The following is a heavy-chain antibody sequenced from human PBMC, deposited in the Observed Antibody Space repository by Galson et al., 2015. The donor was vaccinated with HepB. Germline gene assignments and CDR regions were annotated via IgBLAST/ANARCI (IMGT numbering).Heavy chain of an antibody. D-gene: IGHD2-15*01. CDR2: INEDGSQK. V-gene: IGHV3-7*01. Sequence: SLRLSCAASGLTFSNYWMTWVRQAPGKGLEWVANINEDGSQKSYGDSVKGRFTISRDNGKNSLYLRMNGLRVEDTAVYYCARFARIPDHWGQGTLVTVSS. CDR3: ARFARIPDH. CDR1: GLTFSNYW. J-gene: IGHJ4*02.